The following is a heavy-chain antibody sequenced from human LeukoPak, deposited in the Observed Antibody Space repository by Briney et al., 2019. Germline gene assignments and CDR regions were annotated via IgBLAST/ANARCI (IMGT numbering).Heavy chain of an antibody. CDR1: GGPLSGSTFY. Sequence: SETLSLTCTVSGGPLSGSTFYWGWIRRPPGKGPEYIGSMYYSGSTYYNPSLQSRSTISVDTSQNQFSLHLSSVTATDTAVYYCARLGGSSQYFDHWGQGVLVTVSS. J-gene: IGHJ4*02. CDR3: ARLGGSSQYFDH. V-gene: IGHV4-39*01. D-gene: IGHD1-26*01. CDR2: MYYSGST.